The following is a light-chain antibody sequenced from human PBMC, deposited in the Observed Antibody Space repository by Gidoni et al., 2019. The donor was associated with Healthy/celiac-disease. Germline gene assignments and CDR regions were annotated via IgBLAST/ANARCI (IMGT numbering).Light chain of an antibody. J-gene: IGKJ4*01. CDR2: AAS. Sequence: DIQMTQSPSSLSASVGDRVTITCRASQNISSYLNWYQQKPGKAPKLLLYAASSLQSGVPSRFSGSGSGTDFTLTISSLQPEYFATYYCQQSYSTPLTFGGGTKVEIK. CDR1: QNISSY. V-gene: IGKV1-39*01. CDR3: QQSYSTPLT.